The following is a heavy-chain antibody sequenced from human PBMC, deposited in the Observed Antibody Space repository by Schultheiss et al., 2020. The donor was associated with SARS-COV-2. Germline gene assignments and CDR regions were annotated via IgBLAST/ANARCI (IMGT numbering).Heavy chain of an antibody. Sequence: SQTLSLTCAVYGGSFSGYYWSWIRQPPGKGLEWIGEINHSGSTNYNPSLKSRVTISVDTSKNQFSLKLSSVTAADTAVYYCAREGYYDSSGSHIDYWGQGTLVTVSS. V-gene: IGHV4-34*01. CDR2: INHSGST. J-gene: IGHJ4*02. CDR3: AREGYYDSSGSHIDY. D-gene: IGHD3-22*01. CDR1: GGSFSGYY.